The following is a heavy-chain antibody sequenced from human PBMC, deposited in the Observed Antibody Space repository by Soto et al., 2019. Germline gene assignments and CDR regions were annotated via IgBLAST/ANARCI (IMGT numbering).Heavy chain of an antibody. J-gene: IGHJ4*02. D-gene: IGHD3-16*01. CDR2: ISYDGSNK. CDR3: AKERYAL. V-gene: IGHV3-30*18. Sequence: QVQLVESGGGVVQPGRSLRLSCAASGFTFSSYGMHWVRQAPGKGLEWVAVISYDGSNKYYADSVKGRFTISRDNSKNTLYLQMNSLRAEDTAVYYCAKERYALWGQGTLVTVSS. CDR1: GFTFSSYG.